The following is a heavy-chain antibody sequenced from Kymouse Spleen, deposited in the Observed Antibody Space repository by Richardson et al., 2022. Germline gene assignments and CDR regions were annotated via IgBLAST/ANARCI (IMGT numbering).Heavy chain of an antibody. J-gene: IGHJ6*02. CDR3: AASSGWSFYYYYGMDV. CDR2: IVVGSGNT. Sequence: QMQLVQSGPEVKKPGTSVKVSCKASGFTFTSSAVQWVRQARGQRLEWIGWIVVGSGNTNYAQKFQERVTITRDMSTSTAYMELSSLRSEDTAVYYCAASSGWSFYYYYGMDVWGQGTTVTVSS. D-gene: IGHD6-19*01. V-gene: IGHV1-58*01. CDR1: GFTFTSSA.